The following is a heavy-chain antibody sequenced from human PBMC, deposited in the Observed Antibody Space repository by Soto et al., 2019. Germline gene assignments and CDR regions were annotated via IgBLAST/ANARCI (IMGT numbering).Heavy chain of an antibody. CDR3: ARDSRNDILTGYPDY. CDR1: GFTFSTYA. V-gene: IGHV3-30*04. D-gene: IGHD3-9*01. Sequence: QVLLVESGGGVVQPRGSLRLSCAASGFTFSTYAMHWVRQAPGKGLEWVAIISYDLSSKYYADSVKGRFTISRDNSKNTLYLQMNSLSPEDTAVYYCARDSRNDILTGYPDYWGQGTLVTVSP. CDR2: ISYDLSSK. J-gene: IGHJ4*02.